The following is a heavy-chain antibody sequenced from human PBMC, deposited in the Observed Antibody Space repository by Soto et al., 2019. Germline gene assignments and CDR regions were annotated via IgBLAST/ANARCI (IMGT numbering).Heavy chain of an antibody. CDR3: ARGGVDYYDSSGYYFSPYYFDY. D-gene: IGHD3-22*01. J-gene: IGHJ4*02. CDR2: IYYSGST. Sequence: SETLSLTCTVSGGSLSSGGYYWSWIRQHPGKGLEWIGYIYYSGSTYYNPSLKSRVTISVDRSKNQFSLKLSSVTAADTAVYYCARGGVDYYDSSGYYFSPYYFDYWGQGTLVTVSS. V-gene: IGHV4-31*03. CDR1: GGSLSSGGYY.